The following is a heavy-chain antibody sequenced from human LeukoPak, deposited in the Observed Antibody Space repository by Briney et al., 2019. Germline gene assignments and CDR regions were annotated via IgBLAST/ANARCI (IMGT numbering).Heavy chain of an antibody. J-gene: IGHJ4*02. CDR1: GGSISSYY. CDR2: IYYSGST. V-gene: IGHV4-59*12. D-gene: IGHD3-10*01. Sequence: SETLSLTCTVSGGSISSYYWSWIRQPPGKGLEWIGYIYYSGSTNYNPSLKSRVTISVDTSKNQFSLRLNSVTAADTAVYYCARDSTLWFGESKFDYWGQGTLVTVSS. CDR3: ARDSTLWFGESKFDY.